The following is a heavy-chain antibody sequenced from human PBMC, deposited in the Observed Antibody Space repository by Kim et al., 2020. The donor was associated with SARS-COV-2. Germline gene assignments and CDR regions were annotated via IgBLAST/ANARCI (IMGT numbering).Heavy chain of an antibody. Sequence: GGSLRLSCAASGFTFSSYCMHWFRQVPGKGLERVADISDDGSNTYYVDSVKGRFTISRDNSKNTLYLQMNRLRAEDTAVYYCAKDSYDQWLDAPFTYW. CDR3: AKDSYDQWLDAPFTY. V-gene: IGHV3-30*18. J-gene: IGHJ4*01. CDR2: ISDDGSNT. D-gene: IGHD6-19*01. CDR1: GFTFSSYC.